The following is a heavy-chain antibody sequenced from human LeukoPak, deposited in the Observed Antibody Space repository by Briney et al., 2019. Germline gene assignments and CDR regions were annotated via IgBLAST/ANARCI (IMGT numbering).Heavy chain of an antibody. Sequence: GGSLRLSCAASGFTLSSYAMHWVRQAPGKGLEWVAVISYDGSNKYYADSVKGRFTISRDNSKNTLYLQMNSLRAEDTAVYYCARAQSHGFYNWFDPWGQGTLVTVSS. V-gene: IGHV3-30*04. D-gene: IGHD3/OR15-3a*01. CDR3: ARAQSHGFYNWFDP. J-gene: IGHJ5*02. CDR2: ISYDGSNK. CDR1: GFTLSSYA.